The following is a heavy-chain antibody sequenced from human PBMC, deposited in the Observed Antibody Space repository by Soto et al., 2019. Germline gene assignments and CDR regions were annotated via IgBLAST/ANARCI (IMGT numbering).Heavy chain of an antibody. J-gene: IGHJ6*02. D-gene: IGHD3-3*01. V-gene: IGHV2-26*01. Sequence: SGPTLVNPTDTLTLTCTVSGISLTNDNMGVNWIRQPPGKALEWLAHILSNDEKSYSTSLRSRLIISKDTSKSQVVFSMTNMDPEDTATYYCARMGLDYDFWSGSGYYYGLDVWGQGTTVTVSS. CDR3: ARMGLDYDFWSGSGYYYGLDV. CDR2: ILSNDEK. CDR1: GISLTNDNMG.